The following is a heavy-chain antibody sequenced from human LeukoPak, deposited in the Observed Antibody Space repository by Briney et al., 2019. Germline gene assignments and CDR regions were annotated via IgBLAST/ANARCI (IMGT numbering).Heavy chain of an antibody. CDR2: IIWKSDSI. J-gene: IGHJ4*02. CDR3: AKDIWVGASPYYFHH. CDR1: GFTPAEYA. Sequence: PGGSLTLSCAAPGFTPAEYAMHWVRQAPGKGLEWVSGIIWKSDSIGYADSVKGRFTISRDNAKNSLYLQMNSLRAEDTGLYYCAKDIWVGASPYYFHHWAQGPVVPVSS. V-gene: IGHV3-9*02. D-gene: IGHD1-26*01.